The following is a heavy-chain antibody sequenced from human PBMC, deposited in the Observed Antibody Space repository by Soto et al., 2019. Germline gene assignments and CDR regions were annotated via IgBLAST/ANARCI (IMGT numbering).Heavy chain of an antibody. D-gene: IGHD3-9*01. CDR2: IFSSGST. J-gene: IGHJ4*02. CDR3: ARHSPDFDWLSQFDY. V-gene: IGHV4-59*08. Sequence: SETLSLTCTVSGGSISNYYWSWIRQPPGKGLQWIGYIFSSGSTNYNPSLKSRVTISVDTSKNQFSLKLSSVTAADTAVYYCARHSPDFDWLSQFDYWGQGTLVTSPQ. CDR1: GGSISNYY.